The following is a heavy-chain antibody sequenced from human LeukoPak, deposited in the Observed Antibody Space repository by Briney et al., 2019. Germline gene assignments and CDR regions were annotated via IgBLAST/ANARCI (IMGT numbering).Heavy chain of an antibody. D-gene: IGHD2-2*01. V-gene: IGHV1-18*01. CDR3: ARGFCSSTSCYLPTDY. J-gene: IGHJ4*02. CDR1: GYTFTSYG. Sequence: ASVKVSCKASGYTFTSYGISWVRQAPGQGLEWMGWISAYNGNTNHAQKLQGRVTMTTDTSTSTAYMELRSLRSDDTAVYYCARGFCSSTSCYLPTDYWGQGTLVTVSS. CDR2: ISAYNGNT.